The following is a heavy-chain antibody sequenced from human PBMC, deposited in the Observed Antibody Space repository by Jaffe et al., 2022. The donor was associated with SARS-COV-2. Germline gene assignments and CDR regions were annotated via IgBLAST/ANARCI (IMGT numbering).Heavy chain of an antibody. D-gene: IGHD4-4*01. CDR1: GGSISSYY. CDR2: IYYSGST. J-gene: IGHJ5*02. V-gene: IGHV4-59*01. CDR3: AREGGVTTTWFDP. Sequence: QVQLQESGPGLVKPSETLSLTCTVSGGSISSYYWSWIRQPPGKGLEWIGYIYYSGSTNYNPSLKSRVTISVDTSKNQFSLKLSSVTAADTAVYYCAREGGVTTTWFDPWGQGTLVTVSS.